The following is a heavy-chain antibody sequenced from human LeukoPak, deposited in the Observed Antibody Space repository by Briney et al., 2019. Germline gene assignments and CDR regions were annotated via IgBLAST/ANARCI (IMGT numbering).Heavy chain of an antibody. J-gene: IGHJ6*02. CDR1: GGSISSGDYY. Sequence: PSETLSLTCTVSGGSISSGDYYWSWIRQPPGKGLEWIGYIYYSGSTYYNPSLKSRVTISVDTSKNQFSLKLSSVTAADTAVYYCARDFRDGSSQGYYYYGMDVWGQGTTVTVSS. V-gene: IGHV4-30-4*01. CDR3: ARDFRDGSSQGYYYYGMDV. D-gene: IGHD2-15*01. CDR2: IYYSGST.